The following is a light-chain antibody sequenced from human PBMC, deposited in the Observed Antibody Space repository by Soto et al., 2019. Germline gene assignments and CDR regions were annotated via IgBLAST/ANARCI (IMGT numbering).Light chain of an antibody. CDR2: QDS. J-gene: IGLJ2*01. V-gene: IGLV3-1*01. CDR3: QAWDSNTVV. CDR1: KLGNKY. Sequence: SYELTQPPSVSVSPGQTASITCSGDKLGNKYACWYQQKPGQSPVLGIYQDSKRPSGIPERFSGSNSENTATLTISGTQAMDEADYYCQAWDSNTVVFGGGTKLTVL.